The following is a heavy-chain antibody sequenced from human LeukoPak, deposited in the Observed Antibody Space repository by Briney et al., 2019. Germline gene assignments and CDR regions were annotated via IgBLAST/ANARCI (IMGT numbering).Heavy chain of an antibody. CDR2: IIPIFGTA. CDR3: ARARGVIIESALDY. J-gene: IGHJ4*02. V-gene: IGHV1-69*05. D-gene: IGHD3-10*01. Sequence: GASVKVSCKASGGTFSSYAISWVRQAPGQGLEWMGGIIPIFGTANYAQKFQGGVTITTDESTSTAYMELSSLRSEDTAVYYCARARGVIIESALDYWGQGTLVTVSS. CDR1: GGTFSSYA.